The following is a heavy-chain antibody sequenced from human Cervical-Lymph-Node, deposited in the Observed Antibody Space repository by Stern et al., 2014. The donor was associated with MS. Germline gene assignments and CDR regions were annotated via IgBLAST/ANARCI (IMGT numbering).Heavy chain of an antibody. CDR2: ITSGSSDI. CDR1: GFTFKEYS. V-gene: IGHV3-21*01. Sequence: EVQLVESGGGLVQPGGSLRLSCEASGFTFKEYSMHWVRQAPGKGLEWVSSITSGSSDIHYADSVNGRFTISSDHVQNSLYLQMNSLRAEATTLYYCAREDYTQDFDYWGRGTLVTVSS. D-gene: IGHD4-11*01. J-gene: IGHJ4*02. CDR3: AREDYTQDFDY.